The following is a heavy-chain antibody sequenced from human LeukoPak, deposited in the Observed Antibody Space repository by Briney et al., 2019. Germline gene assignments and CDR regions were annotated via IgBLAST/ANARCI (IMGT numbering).Heavy chain of an antibody. D-gene: IGHD4-17*01. J-gene: IGHJ3*02. CDR2: IYYSGST. CDR1: GGSISSYY. Sequence: SETLSLTCTVSGGSISSYYWSWIRQPPGKGLEWIGYIYYSGSTNYNPSLKSRVTISVDTSKNQFSLKLSSVTAADTAVYYCAGNYGAGAFDIWGQGTMVSVSS. V-gene: IGHV4-59*01. CDR3: AGNYGAGAFDI.